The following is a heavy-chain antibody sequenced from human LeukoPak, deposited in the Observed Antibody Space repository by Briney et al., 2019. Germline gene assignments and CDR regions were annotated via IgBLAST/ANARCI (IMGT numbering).Heavy chain of an antibody. V-gene: IGHV3-23*01. CDR3: AKQGLGC. CDR1: GFTLSSYA. Sequence: GGSLRLSCTASGFTLSSYAMSWVRQAPGEGLEWVSTISGSADNTNYAEAVKGRFTISRDNSKNTMYLQMNSLRAEDTAVYYCAKQGLGCWGQGTLVTVSS. CDR2: ISGSADNT. J-gene: IGHJ4*02.